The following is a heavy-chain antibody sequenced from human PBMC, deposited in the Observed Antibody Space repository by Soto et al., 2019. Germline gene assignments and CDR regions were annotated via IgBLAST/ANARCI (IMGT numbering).Heavy chain of an antibody. D-gene: IGHD1-26*01. V-gene: IGHV4-34*01. J-gene: IGHJ3*02. CDR2: INNSGST. Sequence: SETLSLTCAVYGGSFSGYYWSWIRQPPGKGLEWIGEINNSGSTNYNPSLKSRVTISVDTTNNQFSQMLSSRTDADTAVYYCARGFLVGAALIWGQGTMVTVSS. CDR1: GGSFSGYY. CDR3: ARGFLVGAALI.